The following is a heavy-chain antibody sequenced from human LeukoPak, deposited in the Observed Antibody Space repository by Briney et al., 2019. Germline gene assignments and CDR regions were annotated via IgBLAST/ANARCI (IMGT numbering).Heavy chain of an antibody. Sequence: GGSLRLSCAASGFTFSSYWMHWVRQAPGKGLVWVSRINSDGSSRSYADSVKGRFTISRDNAKNTLYLQMNSLRAEDTAVYYCARVKDYYDSSGYYLYWGQGTLVTVSS. CDR1: GFTFSSYW. CDR3: ARVKDYYDSSGYYLY. J-gene: IGHJ4*02. CDR2: INSDGSSR. V-gene: IGHV3-74*01. D-gene: IGHD3-22*01.